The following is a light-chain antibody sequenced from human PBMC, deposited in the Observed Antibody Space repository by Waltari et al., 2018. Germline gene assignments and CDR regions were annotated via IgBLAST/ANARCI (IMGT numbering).Light chain of an antibody. Sequence: SYELTQPPSVSVSSGQTAIITCSGDKLGDKYVCWYQKKPGQSPVLIIYEDTMRPSGIPERFSGSNSGNTATLTISGTQTLDEADYYCQVCDGITSPGVFGGGTRLTVL. V-gene: IGLV3-1*01. CDR1: KLGDKY. J-gene: IGLJ3*02. CDR3: QVCDGITSPGV. CDR2: EDT.